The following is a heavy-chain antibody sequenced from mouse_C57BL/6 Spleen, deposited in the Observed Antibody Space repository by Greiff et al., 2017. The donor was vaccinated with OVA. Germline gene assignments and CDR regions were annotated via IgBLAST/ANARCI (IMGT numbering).Heavy chain of an antibody. Sequence: EVKVVESGPELVKPGASVKISCKASGYSFTDYNMNWVKQSNGKSLEWIGVINPNYGTTSYNQKFKGKATLTVDQSSSTAYMQLNSLTSEDSAVDDCARSTTVVPYWYFDVWGTGTTVTVSS. CDR2: INPNYGTT. CDR3: ARSTTVVPYWYFDV. D-gene: IGHD1-1*01. CDR1: GYSFTDYN. V-gene: IGHV1-39*01. J-gene: IGHJ1*03.